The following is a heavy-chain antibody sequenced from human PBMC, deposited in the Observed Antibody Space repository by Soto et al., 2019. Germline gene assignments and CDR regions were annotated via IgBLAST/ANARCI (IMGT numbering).Heavy chain of an antibody. V-gene: IGHV1-69*14. CDR1: GGTFSTSS. CDR2: ILPNFGTA. D-gene: IGHD4-17*01. CDR3: ARGREYGGNSDAFDI. Sequence: QVQLVQSGAEVKKPGSSMKVSCKASGGTFSTSSINWVRQAPGQRPEWMGNILPNFGTADYAQKFQDRVTITSDKSTNTAYMELCSLFSEDTAVYYCARGREYGGNSDAFDIWGQGTVVTVSS. J-gene: IGHJ3*02.